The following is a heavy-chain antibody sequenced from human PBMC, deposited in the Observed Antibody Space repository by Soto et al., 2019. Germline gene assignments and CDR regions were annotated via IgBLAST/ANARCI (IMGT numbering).Heavy chain of an antibody. D-gene: IGHD6-19*01. V-gene: IGHV3-23*01. CDR3: AKETFGVGWTLDF. J-gene: IGHJ4*02. CDR2: ISGGGGNS. Sequence: QLLESGGGLVQPGGSRRLSCAASGFNFGDYTMTWVRQAPRKGLVWISTISGGGGNSYYADVVKGRFTITRDNSKNSLYLQMNSLKGEDTALYYCAKETFGVGWTLDFWRQGTLVTVSS. CDR1: GFNFGDYT.